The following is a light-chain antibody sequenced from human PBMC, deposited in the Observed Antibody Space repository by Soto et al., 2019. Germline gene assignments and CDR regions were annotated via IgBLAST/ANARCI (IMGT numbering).Light chain of an antibody. V-gene: IGKV1-39*01. CDR2: AAS. CDR3: QQSYITPPLT. CDR1: QSISTY. Sequence: DIQMTQSPSSLCASVVYRVTITCRXSQSISTYLNWYQQKPGKAPKLLIYAASSLQSGVPSRFSASGSGTYFTLTISSLQPEDFATYYCQQSYITPPLTFGGGTKVDIK. J-gene: IGKJ4*01.